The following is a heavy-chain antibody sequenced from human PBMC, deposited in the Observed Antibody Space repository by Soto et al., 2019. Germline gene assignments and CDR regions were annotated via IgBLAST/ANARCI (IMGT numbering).Heavy chain of an antibody. D-gene: IGHD3-22*01. CDR3: ASQPYDRSDYFDY. CDR1: GGSITNSSYY. Sequence: SETLSLTCTVSGGSITNSSYYWGWIRQPPGKGLEWIVSIYYSGSTYYNPSLKSRVTTSVDTSKNHFSVKLVSVTAADTAVYFCASQPYDRSDYFDYWGQGTQVT. CDR2: IYYSGST. J-gene: IGHJ4*02. V-gene: IGHV4-39*01.